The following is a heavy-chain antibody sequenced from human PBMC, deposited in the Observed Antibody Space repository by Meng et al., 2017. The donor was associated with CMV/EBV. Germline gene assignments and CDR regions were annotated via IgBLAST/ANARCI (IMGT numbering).Heavy chain of an antibody. J-gene: IGHJ5*02. Sequence: ESLKISCTVSGGSISSYYWSWIRQPPGKGLEWIGYIYYSGSTNYNPSLKSRVTISVDTSKNQFSLKLSSVTAADTAVYYCARGPNYYDSSGPGFDPWGQGTLVTVSS. D-gene: IGHD3-22*01. CDR2: IYYSGST. V-gene: IGHV4-59*01. CDR3: ARGPNYYDSSGPGFDP. CDR1: GGSISSYY.